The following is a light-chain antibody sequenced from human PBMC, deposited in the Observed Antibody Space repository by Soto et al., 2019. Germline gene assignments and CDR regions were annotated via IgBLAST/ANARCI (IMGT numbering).Light chain of an antibody. J-gene: IGKJ1*01. Sequence: QVTQSPSTLSASVGDRVTITCRASQSISSWLAWYQQKPGKAPKLLIYDASSLESGAPSRFSGIVSGTEFTLTNSSLQPEDFANYYCQQYNSYSPWTFGQGTKV. CDR1: QSISSW. CDR3: QQYNSYSPWT. CDR2: DAS. V-gene: IGKV1-5*01.